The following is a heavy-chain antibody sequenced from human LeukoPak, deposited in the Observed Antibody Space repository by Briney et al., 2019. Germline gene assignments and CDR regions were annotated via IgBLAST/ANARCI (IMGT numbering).Heavy chain of an antibody. V-gene: IGHV3-7*01. CDR3: ATSQTTSGRYGNAFDF. J-gene: IGHJ3*01. CDR2: IKQDGSEK. CDR1: EFTFSSYW. Sequence: GGSLRLSCTSSEFTFSSYWMSWVRQAPGKGLEWVANIKQDGSEKYYVDSLKGRFTISRDNAKNSLYLQMNSLRAEDTAVYYCATSQTTSGRYGNAFDFWGQGTMVTVSS. D-gene: IGHD6-19*01.